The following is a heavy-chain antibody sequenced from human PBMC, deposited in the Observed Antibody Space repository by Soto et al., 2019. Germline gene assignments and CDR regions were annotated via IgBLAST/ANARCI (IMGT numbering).Heavy chain of an antibody. CDR1: GYTFTSFD. J-gene: IGHJ5*02. D-gene: IGHD3-10*01. V-gene: IGHV1-8*01. CDR2: MNPSSGNT. CDR3: ARTRSGSYL. Sequence: QVQLVQSGAEVKKPGASVKVACRASGYTFTSFDINWVRQATGQGLEWMGRMNPSSGNTDYAQKFQGRVTMTRDTPISTAYTELSSLRSEDTAVYYCARTRSGSYLWGQGTLVTVSS.